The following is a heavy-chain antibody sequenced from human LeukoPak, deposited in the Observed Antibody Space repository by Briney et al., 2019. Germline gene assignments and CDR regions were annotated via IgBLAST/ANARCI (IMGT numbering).Heavy chain of an antibody. V-gene: IGHV1-18*01. J-gene: IGHJ4*02. D-gene: IGHD3-22*01. CDR2: INAGNGNT. CDR3: ALGYYDSSGYYYVDY. Sequence: ASVKVSCKASGYTFTSYGISWVRQAPGQRLEWMGWINAGNGNTKYSQKLQGRVTMTTDTSTSTAYMELRSLRSDDTAVYYCALGYYDSSGYYYVDYWGQGTLVTVSS. CDR1: GYTFTSYG.